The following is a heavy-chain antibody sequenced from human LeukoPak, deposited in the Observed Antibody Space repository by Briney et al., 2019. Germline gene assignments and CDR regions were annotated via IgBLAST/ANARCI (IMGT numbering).Heavy chain of an antibody. J-gene: IGHJ6*03. CDR1: GGSISSSSYY. CDR3: ARRGRLYDILTGYLSNYYYYMDV. CDR2: IYYSGST. Sequence: SETLSLTCTVSGGSISSSSYYWGCIRQPPGKGLEWIGSIYYSGSTYYNPSLKSRVTISVDTSKNQFSLKLSSVTAADTAVYYCARRGRLYDILTGYLSNYYYYMDVWGKGTTVTVSS. V-gene: IGHV4-39*01. D-gene: IGHD3-9*01.